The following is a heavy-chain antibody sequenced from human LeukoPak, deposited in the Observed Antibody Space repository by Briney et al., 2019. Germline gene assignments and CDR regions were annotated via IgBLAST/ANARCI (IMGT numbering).Heavy chain of an antibody. D-gene: IGHD1-1*01. Sequence: SETLSLTCTVSGGSISSYFWSWIRQPPGKGLEWIGYIYYSGSTNYNPSLKSRVTISVDTSKNQFSLKLSSVTAADTAVYYCARTQLEEFDYWGQGTLVTVSS. J-gene: IGHJ4*02. CDR1: GGSISSYF. V-gene: IGHV4-59*08. CDR2: IYYSGST. CDR3: ARTQLEEFDY.